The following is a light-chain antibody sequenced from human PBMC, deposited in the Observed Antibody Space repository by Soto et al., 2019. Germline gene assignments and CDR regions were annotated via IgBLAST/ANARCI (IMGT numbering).Light chain of an antibody. Sequence: EIVLTQSPGTLSLSPGERATLSCRASQSVSSSSLAWYQQKPGQAPRLLIYGASSRATGIPDRFSGSASGTDFPLTVSRLEPEDFAVYYCQQYGRSSGTFGQGTKVEIK. CDR3: QQYGRSSGT. CDR2: GAS. V-gene: IGKV3-20*01. J-gene: IGKJ1*01. CDR1: QSVSSSS.